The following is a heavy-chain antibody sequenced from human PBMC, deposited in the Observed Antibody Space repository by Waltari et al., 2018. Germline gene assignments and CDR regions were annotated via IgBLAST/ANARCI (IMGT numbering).Heavy chain of an antibody. J-gene: IGHJ4*02. CDR2: IKQDGSEQ. Sequence: EVQLVDSGGGLVQPGGSLRLSCVASGFTFGSYWMTWVRQAPGKGLECVANIKQDGSEQYYVDSVKGRFTISRDNARNSLYLQMNSLTAEDTAVYYCARPRPGEISHFDYWGQGTLVTVSS. D-gene: IGHD6-6*01. V-gene: IGHV3-7*01. CDR1: GFTFGSYW. CDR3: ARPRPGEISHFDY.